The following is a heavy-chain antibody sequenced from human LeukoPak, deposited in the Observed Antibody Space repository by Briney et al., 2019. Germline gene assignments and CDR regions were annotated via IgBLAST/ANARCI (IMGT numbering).Heavy chain of an antibody. CDR2: IYYTGST. Sequence: PETLSLTCTISGGSVSDYYWSWIRQSPGKGLEWIGYIYYTGSTTYNPSLKSRVTISADTSKNQFSLKLSSVTAADTAVYYCASRKLGNDYWGQGTLVTVSS. D-gene: IGHD7-27*01. CDR3: ASRKLGNDY. J-gene: IGHJ4*02. V-gene: IGHV4-59*02. CDR1: GGSVSDYY.